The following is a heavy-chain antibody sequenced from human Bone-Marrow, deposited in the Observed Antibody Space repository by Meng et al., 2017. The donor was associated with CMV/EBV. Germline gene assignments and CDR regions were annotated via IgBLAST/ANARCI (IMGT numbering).Heavy chain of an antibody. Sequence: ASVKVSCKASGYTFSSHGISWVRQAPGQGLEWMGWISAYNGNTNYAQKLQGRVTMTTDTSTSTAYMELRSLRSDDTAVYYCARVALLYYYGMDVWGQGTTVTVSS. V-gene: IGHV1-18*01. CDR2: ISAYNGNT. CDR3: ARVALLYYYGMDV. CDR1: GYTFSSHG. J-gene: IGHJ6*02.